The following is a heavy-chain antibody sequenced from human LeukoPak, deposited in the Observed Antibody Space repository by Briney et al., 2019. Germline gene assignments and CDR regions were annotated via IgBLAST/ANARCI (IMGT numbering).Heavy chain of an antibody. V-gene: IGHV4-59*01. J-gene: IGHJ3*02. CDR2: IHYSGST. D-gene: IGHD3-9*01. CDR1: GGSISSYY. CDR3: ARFAYNYYDILTGSDAFDI. Sequence: PSETLSLTCTVSGGSISSYYWSWIRQPPGKGLEWIGYIHYSGSTNYNPSLKSRVTISVDTSKNQFSLKLSSVTAADTAVYYCARFAYNYYDILTGSDAFDIWGQGTMVTVSS.